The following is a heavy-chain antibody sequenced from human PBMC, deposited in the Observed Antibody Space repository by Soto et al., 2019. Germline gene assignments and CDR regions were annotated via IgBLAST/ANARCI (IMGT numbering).Heavy chain of an antibody. J-gene: IGHJ4*02. V-gene: IGHV3-73*01. CDR3: TRPHSSGYYYDY. CDR2: IRSKANSYAT. CDR1: GFTFSGSA. Sequence: TGGSLRLSCAASGFTFSGSAMHWVRQASGKGLEWVGRIRSKANSYATAYAASVKGRFTISRDDSKNTAYLQMNSLKTEDTAVYYCTRPHSSGYYYDYWGPGTLVTVST. D-gene: IGHD3-22*01.